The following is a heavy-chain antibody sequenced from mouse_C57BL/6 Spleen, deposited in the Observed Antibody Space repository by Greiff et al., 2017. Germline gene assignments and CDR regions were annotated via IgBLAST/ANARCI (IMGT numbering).Heavy chain of an antibody. CDR3: ARRDYGSSPNAMDY. CDR1: GYTFTSYW. CDR2: IDPSDSYT. J-gene: IGHJ4*01. D-gene: IGHD1-1*01. V-gene: IGHV1-50*01. Sequence: QVQLQQPGAELVKPGASVTLSCKASGYTFTSYWMQWVKQRPGQGLEWIGEIDPSDSYTNYNQKFKGKATLTVDTSSSTAYMQLSSLTSEDSAVYYCARRDYGSSPNAMDYWGKRTSVTVSS.